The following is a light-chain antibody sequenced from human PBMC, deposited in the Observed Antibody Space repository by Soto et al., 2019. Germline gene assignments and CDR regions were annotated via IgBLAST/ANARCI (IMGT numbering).Light chain of an antibody. CDR1: SSNIGAGYD. J-gene: IGLJ3*02. Sequence: QSVLTQPPSVSGAPGQRVTISCTGSSSNIGAGYDVHWYQQLPGTAPKLLIYGNSNRPSGVPDRFSGSKSGTSASLAITGVQAEDEADYYCQSYDGSLSGWVFGGGTKLTVL. CDR3: QSYDGSLSGWV. CDR2: GNS. V-gene: IGLV1-40*01.